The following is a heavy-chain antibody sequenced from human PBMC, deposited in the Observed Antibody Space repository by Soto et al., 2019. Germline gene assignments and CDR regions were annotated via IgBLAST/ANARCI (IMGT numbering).Heavy chain of an antibody. V-gene: IGHV3-20*02. D-gene: IGHD6-19*01. J-gene: IGHJ3*01. CDR2: ITRNGGST. CDR1: GFPFADDA. Sequence: GGPLRPSFRASGFPFADDATSSVSPAPGKVLEWVSGITRNGGSTGYADSVKGRFTISRDNAKNSLYLQMNSLRAEDTALYHCASFFYRRGWKNAALDRWGQGTMVTVS. CDR3: ASFFYRRGWKNAALDR.